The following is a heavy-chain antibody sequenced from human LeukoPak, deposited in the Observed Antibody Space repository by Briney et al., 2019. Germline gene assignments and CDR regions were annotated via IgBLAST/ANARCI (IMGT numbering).Heavy chain of an antibody. CDR2: INHSGAS. CDR3: ARGENYYGSFYYYTDI. CDR1: GGSISTYF. V-gene: IGHV4-34*01. J-gene: IGHJ6*03. Sequence: SETLSLTCTVSGGSISTYFWSWIRQPPGKGLEWIAEINHSGASNYNPSLKSRATISIDTSKNQFSLKLSSVTAADTAVYYCARGENYYGSFYYYTDIWGKGTTVTVSS. D-gene: IGHD3-10*01.